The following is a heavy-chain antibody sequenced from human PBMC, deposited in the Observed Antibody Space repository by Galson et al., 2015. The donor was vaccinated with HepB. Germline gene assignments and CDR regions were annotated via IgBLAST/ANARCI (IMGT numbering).Heavy chain of an antibody. CDR3: ARGGDSLGNSRSAIDF. V-gene: IGHV3-23*01. CDR2: ISGSGGST. J-gene: IGHJ4*02. D-gene: IGHD3-16*01. CDR1: GFTFSSYA. Sequence: SLRLSCAASGFTFSSYAMSWVRQAPGKGLEWVSAISGSGGSTSYADSVKGRFTISRDNPKNTVFLQMNSLRGEDTAFYYCARGGDSLGNSRSAIDFWGQGSLVSVSS.